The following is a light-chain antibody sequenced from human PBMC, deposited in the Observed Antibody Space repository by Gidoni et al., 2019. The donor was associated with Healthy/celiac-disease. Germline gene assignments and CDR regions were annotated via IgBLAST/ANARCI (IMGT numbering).Light chain of an antibody. CDR1: QSVSSY. CDR3: QQRRNWPPGT. J-gene: IGKJ5*01. Sequence: DIVLTQSPATLSLSPGERATLSCRASQSVSSYLAWYQQKPGQAPRLLIYDASNRATGIPARFSGSGSGTDFTLTISSLEPEDFAVYYCQQRRNWPPGTFGQGTRLEIK. V-gene: IGKV3-11*01. CDR2: DAS.